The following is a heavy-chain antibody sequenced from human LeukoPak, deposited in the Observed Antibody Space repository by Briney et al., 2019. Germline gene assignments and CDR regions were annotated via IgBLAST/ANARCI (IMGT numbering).Heavy chain of an antibody. J-gene: IGHJ4*02. CDR3: ARSNAANWGSLDY. D-gene: IGHD7-27*01. Sequence: SGGSLRLSCAASGFTFSSYAMHWVRQAPGKGLEWVAVISYDGSNKYYADSVKGRFTISRDDSKNTLYLQMNSLRAEDTAVYYCARSNAANWGSLDYWGQGTLVTVSS. CDR1: GFTFSSYA. CDR2: ISYDGSNK. V-gene: IGHV3-30-3*01.